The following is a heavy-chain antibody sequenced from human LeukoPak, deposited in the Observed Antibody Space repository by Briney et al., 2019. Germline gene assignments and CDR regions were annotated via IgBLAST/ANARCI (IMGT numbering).Heavy chain of an antibody. V-gene: IGHV3-21*01. CDR3: ARGARGYYDSSGYYFYY. CDR1: GFTFSSYS. CDR2: ISSSSSYI. J-gene: IGHJ4*02. Sequence: GGSLRLSCAASGFTFSSYSMNWVRQAPGKGLEWVSSISSSSSYIYYADSVKGRFTISRDNAKNSLYLQMNSLRAEDTAVYYCARGARGYYDSSGYYFYYWGQGTLVTVSS. D-gene: IGHD3-22*01.